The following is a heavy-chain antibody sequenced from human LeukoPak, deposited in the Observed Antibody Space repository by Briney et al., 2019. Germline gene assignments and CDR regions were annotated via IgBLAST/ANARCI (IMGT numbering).Heavy chain of an antibody. CDR3: ARDEGYDILTGYYKGSPDY. J-gene: IGHJ4*02. D-gene: IGHD3-9*01. CDR2: IWYDGSNK. CDR1: GCTFSSYG. Sequence: GRSLRLSCAASGCTFSSYGMHWVRQAPGKGLEWVAVIWYDGSNKYYADSVKGRFTISRDNSKNTLYLQMNSLRAEGTAVYYCARDEGYDILTGYYKGSPDYWGQGTLVTVSS. V-gene: IGHV3-33*01.